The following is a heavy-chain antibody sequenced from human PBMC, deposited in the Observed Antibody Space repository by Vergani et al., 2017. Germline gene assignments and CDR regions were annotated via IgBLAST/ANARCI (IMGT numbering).Heavy chain of an antibody. J-gene: IGHJ5*02. CDR1: GFTFSSYW. CDR3: ARVVGDYVWGSYRYAHDNWFDP. V-gene: IGHV3-7*01. D-gene: IGHD3-16*02. Sequence: EVQLVESGGGLVQPGGSLRLSCAASGFTFSSYWMSWVRQAPGKGLEWVANIKQDGSEKYYVDSVKGRFTISRDNAKNSLSLQMNSLRAEDTAVYYCARVVGDYVWGSYRYAHDNWFDPWGQGTLVTVSS. CDR2: IKQDGSEK.